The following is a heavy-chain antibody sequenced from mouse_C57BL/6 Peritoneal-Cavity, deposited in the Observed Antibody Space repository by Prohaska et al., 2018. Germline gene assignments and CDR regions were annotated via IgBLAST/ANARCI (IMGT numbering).Heavy chain of an antibody. CDR1: GYSFTGYY. J-gene: IGHJ2*01. CDR2: INPSTGVT. Sequence: SCKASGYSFTGYYMNWVKQSPEKSLEWIGEINPSTGVTTYNQKFKAKARLTVDKSASTAYMQLKSLTSEDSAVYYCARFRSNYFDYWGQGTTLTVSS. V-gene: IGHV1-42*01. CDR3: ARFRSNYFDY. D-gene: IGHD1-1*01.